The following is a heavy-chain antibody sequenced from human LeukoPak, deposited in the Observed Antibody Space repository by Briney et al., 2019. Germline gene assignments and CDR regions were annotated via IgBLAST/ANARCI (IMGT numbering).Heavy chain of an antibody. CDR2: IRYDGNNE. CDR1: GFTFSSYA. D-gene: IGHD2-15*01. CDR3: ARDMDGWWVFDY. J-gene: IGHJ4*02. Sequence: GGSLRLSCAASGFTFSSYAMHWVRQAPGKGLEWVAFIRYDGNNEYYADSVKGRFTVSRDNSKNTVHLQMNSLRAEDTAVYYCARDMDGWWVFDYWGQGTLVTVSS. V-gene: IGHV3-30*02.